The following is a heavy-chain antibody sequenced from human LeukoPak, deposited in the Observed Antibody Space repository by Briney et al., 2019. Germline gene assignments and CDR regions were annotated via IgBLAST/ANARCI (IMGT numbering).Heavy chain of an antibody. V-gene: IGHV1-2*02. CDR3: ARKSAVRSTSEFDF. CDR1: GYTFTGYY. Sequence: ASLKVSCKASGYTFTGYYINWVRQAPGQGLEWMGWINPNSGGTNYPQKFQGRVTMTSDTSISTAYMELTSLRSDDLAVYYCARKSAVRSTSEFDFWGQGTLVTVSS. CDR2: INPNSGGT. D-gene: IGHD2-2*01. J-gene: IGHJ4*02.